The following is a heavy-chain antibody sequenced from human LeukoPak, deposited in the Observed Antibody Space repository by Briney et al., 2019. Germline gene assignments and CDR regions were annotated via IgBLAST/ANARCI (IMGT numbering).Heavy chain of an antibody. Sequence: QPGGSLRLSCAASGFTFSNYYMSWVRQAPGKGLEWVANIRQDASAVFYVDSLKGRFTVSRDNTKNSLYLQMNSLRAEDTAVYYCAKDLAGSGSYSFDYWGQGTLVTVSS. CDR3: AKDLAGSGSYSFDY. D-gene: IGHD1-26*01. CDR1: GFTFSNYY. J-gene: IGHJ4*02. V-gene: IGHV3-7*05. CDR2: IRQDASAV.